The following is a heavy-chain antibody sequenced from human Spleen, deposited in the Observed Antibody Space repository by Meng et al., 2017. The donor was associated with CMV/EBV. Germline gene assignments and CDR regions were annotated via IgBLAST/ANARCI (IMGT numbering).Heavy chain of an antibody. Sequence: GESLKISCAASGFTFSSYSMNWVRQAPGRGLEWVSSISSSSRYIYYADSVKGRFTMSRDNSKSTLYFQMNSLRPEDTAVYYCARDRPFYGDFSLFDQWGQGTLVTVSS. CDR2: ISSSSRYI. D-gene: IGHD4-17*01. J-gene: IGHJ4*02. V-gene: IGHV3-21*04. CDR1: GFTFSSYS. CDR3: ARDRPFYGDFSLFDQ.